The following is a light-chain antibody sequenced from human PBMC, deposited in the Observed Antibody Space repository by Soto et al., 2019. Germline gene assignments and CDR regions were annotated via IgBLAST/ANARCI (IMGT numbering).Light chain of an antibody. CDR2: GAS. J-gene: IGKJ2*01. CDR1: QSVSSSN. Sequence: EIVLTQSPATLSLSPGERATLSCRASQSVSSSNLAWYQQQPGQAPRLVISGASSRAAGLPDRFSGSGSGTDFTLTISRLEPEDFAVYYCQHYDDSPPRYTFGQGTKLEIK. CDR3: QHYDDSPPRYT. V-gene: IGKV3-20*01.